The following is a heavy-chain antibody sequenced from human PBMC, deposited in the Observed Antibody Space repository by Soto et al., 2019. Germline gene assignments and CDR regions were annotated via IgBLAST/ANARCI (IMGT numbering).Heavy chain of an antibody. CDR3: ARKVYGGSPYSEGWFDP. CDR2: IIPIFGTA. CDR1: GGTFSSYA. V-gene: IGHV1-69*06. D-gene: IGHD3-16*01. Sequence: QVQLVQSGAEVKKPGSSVKVSCKASGGTFSSYAISWVRQAPGQGLEWMGGIIPIFGTANYAQKFQGRVKISEDKSTSTAYMEVSSLGSEDTAGYYCARKVYGGSPYSEGWFDPWGQGTLVTVSS. J-gene: IGHJ5*02.